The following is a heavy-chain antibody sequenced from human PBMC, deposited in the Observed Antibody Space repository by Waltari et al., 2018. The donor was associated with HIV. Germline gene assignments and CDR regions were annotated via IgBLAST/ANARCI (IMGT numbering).Heavy chain of an antibody. CDR2: IYYSGST. CDR3: ARDCSSTSCYTGTRRVWAFDI. CDR1: GGSISSSSYY. J-gene: IGHJ3*02. V-gene: IGHV4-39*07. Sequence: QLQLQESGPGLVKPSETLSLTCTVSGGSISSSSYYWGWIRQPPGKGLGWIGSIYYSGSTYYNPSLKSRVTISVDTSKNQFSLKLSSVTAADTAVYYCARDCSSTSCYTGTRRVWAFDIWGQGTMVTVSS. D-gene: IGHD2-2*02.